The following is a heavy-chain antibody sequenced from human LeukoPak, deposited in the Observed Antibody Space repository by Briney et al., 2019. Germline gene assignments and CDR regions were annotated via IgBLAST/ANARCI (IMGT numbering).Heavy chain of an antibody. CDR3: AKETHPYYYYGMDV. V-gene: IGHV3-9*01. J-gene: IGHJ6*02. CDR2: ISWNSGSI. Sequence: GGSLRLSCAASGFTFDDYAMHWVRQAPGKGLEWVSGISWNSGSIGYADSVKGRFTISRDNAKNSLYLQVNSLRAEDTALYYCAKETHPYYYYGMDVWGQGTTVTVSS. CDR1: GFTFDDYA.